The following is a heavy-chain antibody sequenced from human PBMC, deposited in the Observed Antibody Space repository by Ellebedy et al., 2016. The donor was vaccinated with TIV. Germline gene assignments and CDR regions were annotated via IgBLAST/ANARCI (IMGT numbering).Heavy chain of an antibody. CDR1: GYTFTGYGYY. J-gene: IGHJ4*02. CDR3: ARIQALRSGFDY. Sequence: ASVKVSCKASGYTFTGYGYYMHWVRQAPGQGLEWIGWINPNSGDTAYAQKFQGRVIMTRDTSISTPYMELSRLRSDDTAVYYCARIQALRSGFDYWGQGTLVTVSS. V-gene: IGHV1-2*02. CDR2: INPNSGDT. D-gene: IGHD5-18*01.